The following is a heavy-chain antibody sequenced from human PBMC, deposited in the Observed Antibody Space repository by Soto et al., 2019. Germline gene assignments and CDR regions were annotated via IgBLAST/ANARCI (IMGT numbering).Heavy chain of an antibody. J-gene: IGHJ4*01. CDR1: GFMFSAYA. CDR3: ARDPSPYTSGWYGIDF. V-gene: IGHV3-30*04. D-gene: IGHD6-19*01. Sequence: PGGSLRLSCAASGFMFSAYAMLWVRQAPGKGLEWVAAISYDGTYKYYADSIKGRFTISRDNSANTLFLQVNSLRREDTAMYYCARDPSPYTSGWYGIDFWGHGTLVTVSS. CDR2: ISYDGTYK.